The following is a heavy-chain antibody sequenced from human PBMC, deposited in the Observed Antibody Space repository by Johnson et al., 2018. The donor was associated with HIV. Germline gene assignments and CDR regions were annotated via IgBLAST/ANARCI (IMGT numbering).Heavy chain of an antibody. CDR1: GFTFSSYG. J-gene: IGHJ3*02. V-gene: IGHV3-30*03. CDR2: ISYDGSNK. Sequence: VQLVESGGGVVQPGRSLRLSCAASGFTFSSYGMHWVRQAPGKGLEWVAVISYDGSNKYYADSVKGRFTISRDNAKNSLYLQMNSLRAEDTAVYYCAREYCGVDCDAFLVAFDIWGQGTMVTVSS. CDR3: AREYCGVDCDAFLVAFDI. D-gene: IGHD2-21*02.